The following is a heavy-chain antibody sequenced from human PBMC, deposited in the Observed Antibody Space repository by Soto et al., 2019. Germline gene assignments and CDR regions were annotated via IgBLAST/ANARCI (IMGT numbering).Heavy chain of an antibody. V-gene: IGHV4-59*01. CDR1: GGSISSYY. J-gene: IGHJ4*02. CDR3: ARVRVGATNPFDY. D-gene: IGHD1-26*01. Sequence: SETLSLTCTVSGGSISSYYWSWIRQPPGKGLEWIGYIYYSGSTNYNPSLKSRVTISVDTSKNQFSLKLSSVTAADTAVYYCARVRVGATNPFDYWGQGTLVTVSS. CDR2: IYYSGST.